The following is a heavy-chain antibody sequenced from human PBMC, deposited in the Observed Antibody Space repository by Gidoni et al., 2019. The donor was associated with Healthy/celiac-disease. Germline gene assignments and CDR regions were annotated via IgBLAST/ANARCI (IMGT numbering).Heavy chain of an antibody. CDR3: ARLLWFGELATGGGY. V-gene: IGHV3-21*01. CDR2: ISISSSYI. D-gene: IGHD3-10*01. Sequence: EVQLVESGGGLVKPGGSLRPSCADPGFTSRSYSMNWVRPAPGKGLEWVSSISISSSYIYYADSVKGRFTISRDNAKNSLYLQMNSLRAEDTAVYYCARLLWFGELATGGGYWGQGTLVTVSS. J-gene: IGHJ4*02. CDR1: GFTSRSYS.